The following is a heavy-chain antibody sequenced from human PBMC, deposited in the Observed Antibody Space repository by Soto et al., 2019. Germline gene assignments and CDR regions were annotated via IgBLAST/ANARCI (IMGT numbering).Heavy chain of an antibody. CDR2: IYYSGST. V-gene: IGHV4-30-4*01. CDR1: GGSISSGDYY. CDR3: ASARSDDYGDYVPFFDFDY. Sequence: SETLSLTCTVSGGSISSGDYYWSWIRQPPGKGLEWIGYIYYSGSTYYNPSLKSRVTISVDTSKNQFSLKLSSVTAADTAVYYCASARSDDYGDYVPFFDFDYWGQGTLVTVSS. D-gene: IGHD4-17*01. J-gene: IGHJ4*02.